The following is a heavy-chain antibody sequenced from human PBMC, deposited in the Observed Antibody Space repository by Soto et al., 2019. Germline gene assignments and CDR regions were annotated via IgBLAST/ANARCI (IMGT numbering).Heavy chain of an antibody. Sequence: SETLSLTCTVSGGSISSGGYYWSWIRQHPGKGLEWIGYIYYSGSTYYNPSLKSRVTISVDTSKNQFSLKLSSVTAADTAVYYCARGPTVTHFDYWGQGTLVTVSS. CDR1: GGSISSGGYY. D-gene: IGHD4-17*01. CDR2: IYYSGST. V-gene: IGHV4-31*03. CDR3: ARGPTVTHFDY. J-gene: IGHJ4*02.